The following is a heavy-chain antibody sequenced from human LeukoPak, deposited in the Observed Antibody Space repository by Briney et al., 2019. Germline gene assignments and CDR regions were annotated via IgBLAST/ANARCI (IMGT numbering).Heavy chain of an antibody. CDR1: GFTYSSYG. CDR2: ISYDGSNK. V-gene: IGHV3-30*18. CDR3: AKDPGYTYGYSFDY. Sequence: PGRSLTLSCAASGFTYSSYGMHWVRQAPGKGLEWVAVISYDGSNKYYADSVKGRFTISRDNSEHTLYLEMNSLRGEDTAMYYCAKDPGYTYGYSFDYWGQGTLVTVSS. D-gene: IGHD5-18*01. J-gene: IGHJ4*02.